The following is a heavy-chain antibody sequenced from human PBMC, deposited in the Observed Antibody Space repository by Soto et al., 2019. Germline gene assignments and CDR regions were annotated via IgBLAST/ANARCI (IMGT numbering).Heavy chain of an antibody. V-gene: IGHV3-23*01. CDR2: LSGDGTTT. J-gene: IGHJ4*02. D-gene: IGHD3-22*01. Sequence: EVQLLESGGGLVQPGGSLGLSCTASGFTFSTYDMSWVRQAPGKGLEWVSGLSGDGTTTYYIDSVKGRFTISRGNSTNTLSLQLNCRRTEDTAVYCCAEVISFDTRDYNYWGQGIMVTVTS. CDR3: AEVISFDTRDYNY. CDR1: GFTFSTYD.